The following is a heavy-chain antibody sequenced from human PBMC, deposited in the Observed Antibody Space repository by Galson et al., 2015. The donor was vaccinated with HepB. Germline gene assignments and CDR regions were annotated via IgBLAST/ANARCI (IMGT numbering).Heavy chain of an antibody. Sequence: SLRLSCAASGFTFSSYWMSWVRQAPGKGLEWVANIKQDGSEKYYVDSVKGRFTISRDNAKNSPYLQMNSLRAEDTAVYYCARDGCIVASFDIWGQGTMVTASS. CDR2: IKQDGSEK. CDR1: GFTFSSYW. D-gene: IGHD5-12*01. V-gene: IGHV3-7*03. J-gene: IGHJ3*02. CDR3: ARDGCIVASFDI.